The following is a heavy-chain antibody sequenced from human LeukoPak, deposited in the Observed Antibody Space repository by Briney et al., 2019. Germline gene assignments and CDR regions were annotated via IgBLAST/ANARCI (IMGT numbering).Heavy chain of an antibody. V-gene: IGHV3-21*01. Sequence: GGSLRLSCAASGFTFSSYSMNWVRQAPGKGLEWVSSISSSSSYIYYADSVKGRFTISRDNAKNSLYLQMNSLRAEDTAVYYCASPRYSSSWYSKPLFDYWGQGTLVTVSS. J-gene: IGHJ4*02. D-gene: IGHD6-13*01. CDR2: ISSSSSYI. CDR1: GFTFSSYS. CDR3: ASPRYSSSWYSKPLFDY.